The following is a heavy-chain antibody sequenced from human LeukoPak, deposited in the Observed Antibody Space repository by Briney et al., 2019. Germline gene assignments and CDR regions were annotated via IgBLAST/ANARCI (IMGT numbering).Heavy chain of an antibody. CDR2: ISGVASDI. CDR1: GFTFSDYY. D-gene: IGHD1-26*01. V-gene: IGHV3-11*01. J-gene: IGHJ6*02. CDR3: ARGGAHGMDV. Sequence: GGSLRLSCAASGFTFSDYYMTWIRQAPGKGLEWVSYISGVASDIYYADSVKGRFTISRDNAKKSVYLQMNSLRAEDTAVYYCARGGAHGMDVWGLGATVTVSS.